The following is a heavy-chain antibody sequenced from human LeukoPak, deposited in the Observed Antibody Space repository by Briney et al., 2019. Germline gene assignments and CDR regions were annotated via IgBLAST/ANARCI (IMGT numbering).Heavy chain of an antibody. Sequence: SVKVSCKASGGTFSSYAISWVRQAPGQGLEWMGRIIPILGIASYAQKFQGRVTITADKFTSTAYMELSSLRSEDTAVYYCTSRDGYNYDYWGQGTLVTVSS. CDR2: IIPILGIA. CDR3: TSRDGYNYDY. CDR1: GGTFSSYA. V-gene: IGHV1-69*04. J-gene: IGHJ4*02. D-gene: IGHD5-24*01.